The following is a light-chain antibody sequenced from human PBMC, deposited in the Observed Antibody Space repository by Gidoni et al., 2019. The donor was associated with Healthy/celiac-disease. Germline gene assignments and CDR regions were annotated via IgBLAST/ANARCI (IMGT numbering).Light chain of an antibody. V-gene: IGKV3-15*01. CDR2: GAS. Sequence: EIVMPQSPATLSVSPGERATLSCRASQSVSSNLAWYQQKPGQAPRLLIYGASTRATGIPARFGGSGSGTEFTLTISSLQSEDFAVYYCQQYNNWPPYTFGQGTKLEIK. CDR1: QSVSSN. CDR3: QQYNNWPPYT. J-gene: IGKJ2*01.